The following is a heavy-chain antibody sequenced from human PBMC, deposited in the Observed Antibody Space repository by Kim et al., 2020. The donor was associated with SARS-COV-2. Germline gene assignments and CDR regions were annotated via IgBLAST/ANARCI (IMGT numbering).Heavy chain of an antibody. D-gene: IGHD6-19*01. V-gene: IGHV3-30*04. CDR3: ARDGRGIAVAGVRSFYG. Sequence: GGSLRLSCAASGFTFSSYAMHWVRQAPGKGLEWVAVISYDGSNKYYADSVKGRFTISRDNSKNTLYLQMNSLRAEDTAVYYCARDGRGIAVAGVRSFYG. CDR1: GFTFSSYA. J-gene: IGHJ6*01. CDR2: ISYDGSNK.